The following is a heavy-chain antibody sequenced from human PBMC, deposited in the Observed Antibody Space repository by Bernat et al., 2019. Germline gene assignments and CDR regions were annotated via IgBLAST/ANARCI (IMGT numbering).Heavy chain of an antibody. CDR2: IKSKTDGRTT. Sequence: EVQLVESGGGLVKPGGSLRLSCAASGFTFSNAWMSWVRQAPGKGLGWVGRIKSKTDGRTTDYAAPVKGRITNSKDDSKNPLYLQMNRLETEDTAVYYCAPEGWGGPRCWGQGTLVTVSS. J-gene: IGHJ4*02. CDR3: APEGWGGPRC. V-gene: IGHV3-15*01. D-gene: IGHD1-26*01. CDR1: GFTFSNAW.